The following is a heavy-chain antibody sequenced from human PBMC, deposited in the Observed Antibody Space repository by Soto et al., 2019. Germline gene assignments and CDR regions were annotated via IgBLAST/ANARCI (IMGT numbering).Heavy chain of an antibody. CDR2: IYYSGST. CDR3: ARDRGGNYYDSSGPVPYFDY. D-gene: IGHD3-22*01. CDR1: GGSISSGGYY. J-gene: IGHJ4*02. Sequence: QVQLQESGPGLVKPSQTLSLTCTVSGGSISSGGYYWSWIRQHPGKRLEWIGYIYYSGSTYYNPSLKSRVTISVDTSKNQFSLKPSSVTAADTAVYYCARDRGGNYYDSSGPVPYFDYWGQGTLVTVSS. V-gene: IGHV4-31*03.